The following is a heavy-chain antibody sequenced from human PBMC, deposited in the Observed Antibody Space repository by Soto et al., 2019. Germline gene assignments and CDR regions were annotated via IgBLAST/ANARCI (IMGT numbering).Heavy chain of an antibody. CDR2: IYYGGST. V-gene: IGHV4-59*08. CDR1: VDSISTDY. J-gene: IGHJ4*02. CDR3: AKNWNWGSLVH. Sequence: SETLSLTCTVSVDSISTDYWSWIRQSPGKGLEWIGFIYYGGSTNYNPSLKSRVTISVDTPKNQFSLKLSSVTAADTAVYYCAKNWNWGSLVHWGQGTLVTVSS. D-gene: IGHD7-27*01.